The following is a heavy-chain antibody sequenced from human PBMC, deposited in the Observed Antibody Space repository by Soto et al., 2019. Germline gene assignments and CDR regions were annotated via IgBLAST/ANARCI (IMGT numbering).Heavy chain of an antibody. CDR3: ARDMYSSDYFVKWFEP. J-gene: IGHJ5*02. V-gene: IGHV3-30-3*01. CDR2: ISHDGINK. CDR1: GFSFSSYA. D-gene: IGHD6-19*01. Sequence: QVRLVESGGGVVQPGRSLRLSCTASGFSFSSYAMYWFRQPPGKGLEWVAVISHDGINKHYADSVKGRVTVSRDNSNHKLELQLNSLRGEDTAMYYCARDMYSSDYFVKWFEPWGQGTLVTVSS.